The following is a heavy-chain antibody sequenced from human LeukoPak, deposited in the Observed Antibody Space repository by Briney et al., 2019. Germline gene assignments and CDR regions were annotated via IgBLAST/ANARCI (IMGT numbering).Heavy chain of an antibody. CDR3: ASTSSSWYRGYFDY. CDR1: GFTFSSYE. D-gene: IGHD6-13*01. Sequence: GGSLRLSCAASGFTFSSYEMNWVRQAPGKGLEWVSYISSSGSTIYYADSVKGRFTISRDNAKNSLYLQMNSLRAEDTAVYYCASTSSSWYRGYFDYWGQGSLVTVSS. CDR2: ISSSGSTI. V-gene: IGHV3-48*03. J-gene: IGHJ4*02.